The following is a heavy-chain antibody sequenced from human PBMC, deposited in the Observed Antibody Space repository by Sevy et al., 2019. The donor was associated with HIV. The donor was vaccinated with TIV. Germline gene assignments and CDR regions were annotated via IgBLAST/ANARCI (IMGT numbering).Heavy chain of an antibody. V-gene: IGHV3-30*04. CDR2: ISYDGSFT. CDR1: GFIFSDYT. D-gene: IGHD6-13*01. J-gene: IGHJ4*02. Sequence: GGSLRLSCAASGFIFSDYTLHWVRQAPGTGVEWVAVISYDGSFTYYADSVEGRFTISRDNSKNTLFLQMNSLRHEDTAVYYCARSQISSWHYFDYWGQGTLVTVSS. CDR3: ARSQISSWHYFDY.